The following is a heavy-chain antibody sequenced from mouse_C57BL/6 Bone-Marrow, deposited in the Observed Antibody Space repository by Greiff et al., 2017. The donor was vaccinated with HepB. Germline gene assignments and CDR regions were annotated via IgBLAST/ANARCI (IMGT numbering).Heavy chain of an antibody. J-gene: IGHJ4*01. Sequence: EVMLVESGEGLVKPGGSLKLSCAASGFTFSSYAMSWVRQTPEKRLEWVAYISSGGDYIYYADTVKGRFTISRDNARNTLYLQMSSLKSKDTAMYYCTRDGGYPYYAMDYWGQGTSVTVSS. CDR3: TRDGGYPYYAMDY. V-gene: IGHV5-9-1*02. CDR2: ISSGGDYI. D-gene: IGHD2-2*01. CDR1: GFTFSSYA.